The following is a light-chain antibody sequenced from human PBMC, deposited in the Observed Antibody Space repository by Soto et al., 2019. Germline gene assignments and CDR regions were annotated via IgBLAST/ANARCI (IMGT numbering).Light chain of an antibody. V-gene: IGKV3-20*01. Sequence: EIVLTQSPGTLSLSPGERATLSRRASQSVSSSYLAWYQQEPGQAPRPLIYGASSRAIGIPDRFSGSGSGTDFTLTISRLEPEDFAVYYCQQYGSSPWTFGQGTKVEIK. CDR3: QQYGSSPWT. J-gene: IGKJ1*01. CDR2: GAS. CDR1: QSVSSSY.